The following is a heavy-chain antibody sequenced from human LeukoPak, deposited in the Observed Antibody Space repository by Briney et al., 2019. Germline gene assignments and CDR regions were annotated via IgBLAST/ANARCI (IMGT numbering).Heavy chain of an antibody. Sequence: GGSLRLSCAASGFTFSDYYMSWIRQAPGKGLEWVSYISSSGSAIYYADSVKGRFTISRDNAKNSLYLQMNSLRAEDTAVYYCARTIQREYYGGNSGVDWFDPWGQGTPVTVSS. J-gene: IGHJ5*02. CDR3: ARTIQREYYGGNSGVDWFDP. D-gene: IGHD4-23*01. CDR1: GFTFSDYY. V-gene: IGHV3-11*01. CDR2: ISSSGSAI.